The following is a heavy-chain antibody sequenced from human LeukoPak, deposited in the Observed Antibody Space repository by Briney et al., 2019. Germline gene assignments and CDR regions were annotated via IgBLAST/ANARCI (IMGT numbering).Heavy chain of an antibody. J-gene: IGHJ4*02. CDR3: ARDRPKQWLVPDY. V-gene: IGHV1-8*03. CDR1: GYTFTSYD. CDR2: MNPNSGNT. Sequence: ASVKVSCKASGYTFTSYDINWVRQATGQGLEWMGWMNPNSGNTGYAQKFQGRVTITRNTSISTAYMELSSLRSEDTAVYYCARDRPKQWLVPDYWGQGTLVTVSS. D-gene: IGHD6-19*01.